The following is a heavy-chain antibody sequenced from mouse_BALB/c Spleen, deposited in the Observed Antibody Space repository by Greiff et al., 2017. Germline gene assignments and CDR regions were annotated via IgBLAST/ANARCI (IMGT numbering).Heavy chain of an antibody. J-gene: IGHJ2*01. CDR1: GFTFSSFG. Sequence: EVQLVASGGGLVQPGGSRKLSCAASGFTFSSFGMHWVRQAPEKGLEWVAYISSGSSTIYYADTVKGRFTISRDNPKNTLFLQMTSLRSEDTAMYYCARDNWDDWGQGTTLTVAS. CDR2: ISSGSSTI. D-gene: IGHD4-1*01. CDR3: ARDNWDD. V-gene: IGHV5-17*02.